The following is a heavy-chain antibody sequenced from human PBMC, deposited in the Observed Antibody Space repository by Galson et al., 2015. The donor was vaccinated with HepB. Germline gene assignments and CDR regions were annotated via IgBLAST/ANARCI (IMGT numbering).Heavy chain of an antibody. CDR1: GGSISSYY. D-gene: IGHD6-6*01. CDR3: ARDGGYTSSYYYHSYGLDV. V-gene: IGHV4-59*01. Sequence: LSLTCTVSGGSISSYYWSWIRQPPGTGLEWIGYISYSGITNYSPSLKSRVTISVDTSKNQFTLKLSSVTAADTAGYYCARDGGYTSSYYYHSYGLDVWGQGTTVTVSS. CDR2: ISYSGIT. J-gene: IGHJ6*02.